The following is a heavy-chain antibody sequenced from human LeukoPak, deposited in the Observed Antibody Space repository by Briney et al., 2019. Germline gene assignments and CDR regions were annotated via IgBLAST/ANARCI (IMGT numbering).Heavy chain of an antibody. CDR1: GYSIGSGYY. V-gene: IGHV4-38-2*02. J-gene: IGHJ5*02. CDR2: IYHSGST. Sequence: PSETLSLTCTVSGYSIGSGYYWGWIRQPPGKGLEWIGSIYHSGSTYYNPSLKSRVTISVDTAKNPFSLKLSSVTAADTAVYYCARVVTGTTSNWFDPWGQGTLVTVSS. CDR3: ARVVTGTTSNWFDP. D-gene: IGHD1-7*01.